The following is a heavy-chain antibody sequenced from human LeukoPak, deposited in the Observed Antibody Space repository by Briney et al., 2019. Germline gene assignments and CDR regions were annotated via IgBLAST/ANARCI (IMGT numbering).Heavy chain of an antibody. V-gene: IGHV3-23*01. CDR3: AKSSQLAHFDY. CDR2: ISGSGDNT. D-gene: IGHD1-1*01. Sequence: PGGSLRLSCAVSGFAFSSHAMSWVRQVPGKGLEWVADISGSGDNTYYADSVKGRFTISRDNSKNTLYLQMNSLRAEDTAVYYCAKSSQLAHFDYWGQGTLVTVSS. CDR1: GFAFSSHA. J-gene: IGHJ4*02.